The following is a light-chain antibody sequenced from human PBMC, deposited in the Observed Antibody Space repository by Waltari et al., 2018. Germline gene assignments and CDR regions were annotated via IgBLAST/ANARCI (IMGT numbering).Light chain of an antibody. CDR2: KAS. CDR1: QRITIW. V-gene: IGKV1-5*03. Sequence: DIQMTQSPSTLSASIGDRVTITCRASQRITIWLAWYQQKPGKAPKLLIYKASTLEGGVPSRFSGSGSRTEFTLTISSLQPDDFATYHCQQYNSYPYTFGQGTKLEIK. CDR3: QQYNSYPYT. J-gene: IGKJ2*01.